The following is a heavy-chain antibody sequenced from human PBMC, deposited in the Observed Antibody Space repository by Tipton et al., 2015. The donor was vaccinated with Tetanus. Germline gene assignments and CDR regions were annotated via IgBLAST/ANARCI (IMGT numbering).Heavy chain of an antibody. CDR1: GFIYSSYS. V-gene: IGHV3-21*01. J-gene: IGHJ4*02. Sequence: SLRLSCEVSGFIYSSYSMNWVRQAPGKGLEWVASISSTSSSIYYADSLKGRFTISRDNAKNSLYLQMSSLRPEDTAVYYCASGSALDYWGQGSLVTVSS. D-gene: IGHD6-25*01. CDR3: ASGSALDY. CDR2: ISSTSSSI.